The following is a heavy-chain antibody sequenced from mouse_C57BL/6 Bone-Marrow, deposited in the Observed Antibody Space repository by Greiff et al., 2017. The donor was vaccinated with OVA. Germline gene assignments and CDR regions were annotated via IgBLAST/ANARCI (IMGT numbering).Heavy chain of an antibody. V-gene: IGHV14-3*01. Sequence: VQLQQSVAELVRPGASVKLSCTASGFNIKNTYMHWVKQRPEQGLEWIGRIDPANDNTKYAPKFQGKATMPADTSSNTAYLQLSSLSSEDTAFYCYARGNFGSSFYAMDYWGQGTSVTVSS. CDR3: ARGNFGSSFYAMDY. D-gene: IGHD1-1*01. CDR1: GFNIKNTY. J-gene: IGHJ4*01. CDR2: IDPANDNT.